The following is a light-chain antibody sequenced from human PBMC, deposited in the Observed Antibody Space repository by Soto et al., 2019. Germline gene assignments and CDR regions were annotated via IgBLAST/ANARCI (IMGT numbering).Light chain of an antibody. J-gene: IGLJ1*01. CDR3: SSYTSSSTLV. CDR1: SSDVGGYNY. Sequence: QSALTQPASVSGSPGQSITISCTGTSSDVGGYNYVSWYQQNPGKAPKFMIYDVSNRPSGVSNRFSGSKSGNTASLTISGLQAEDEADYYCSSYTSSSTLVFGTGTKVTVL. CDR2: DVS. V-gene: IGLV2-14*01.